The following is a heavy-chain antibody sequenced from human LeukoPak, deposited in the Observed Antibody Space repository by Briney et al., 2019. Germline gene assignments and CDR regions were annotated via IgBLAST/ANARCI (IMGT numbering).Heavy chain of an antibody. D-gene: IGHD2-2*01. Sequence: GGSLRLSCAASGFTVSSNYMSWVRQAPGKGLEWISYISIGGSTIYYADSVKGRFTISRDNAKNSLYLQMNSLRAEDTAVYYCARSQLLSGYYYYYMDVWGKGTTVTVSS. V-gene: IGHV3-48*01. J-gene: IGHJ6*03. CDR1: GFTVSSNY. CDR2: ISIGGSTI. CDR3: ARSQLLSGYYYYYMDV.